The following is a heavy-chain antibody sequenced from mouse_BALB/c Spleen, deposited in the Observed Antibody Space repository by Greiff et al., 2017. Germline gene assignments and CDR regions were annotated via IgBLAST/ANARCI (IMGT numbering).Heavy chain of an antibody. CDR3: ARGYGSSYRFDY. CDR2: IDPANGNT. CDR1: GFNIKDTY. D-gene: IGHD1-1*01. V-gene: IGHV14-3*02. Sequence: VQLKQSGAELVKPGASVKLSCTASGFNIKDTYMHWVKQRPEQGLEWIGRIDPANGNTKYDPKFQGKATITADTSSNTAYLQLSSLTSEDTAVYYCARGYGSSYRFDYWGQGTTLTVSS. J-gene: IGHJ2*01.